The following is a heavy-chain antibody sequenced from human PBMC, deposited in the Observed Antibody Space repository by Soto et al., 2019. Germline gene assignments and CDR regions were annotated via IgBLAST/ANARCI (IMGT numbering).Heavy chain of an antibody. CDR1: GYTFTSYD. CDR3: ARKGYIGNFAMDV. V-gene: IGHV1-18*04. Sequence: GASVKVSCKASGYTFTSYDVMWVRKAPGQGLEWMGWISGHNGKADYAENFQGRVIMTTDTSTATASMDLRGLRSDDTAVYYCARKGYIGNFAMDVWGQGTTVTVS. D-gene: IGHD5-12*01. CDR2: ISGHNGKA. J-gene: IGHJ6*02.